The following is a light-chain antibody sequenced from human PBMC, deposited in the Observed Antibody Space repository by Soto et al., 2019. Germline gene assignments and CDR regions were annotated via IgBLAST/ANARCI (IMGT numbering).Light chain of an antibody. CDR2: GAS. CDR3: HQYDNAPQT. V-gene: IGKV3-20*01. J-gene: IGKJ2*01. Sequence: EIVLMQAPGTLSLSPGERATLSCRVSHSRRKTYMAWYLQKPGQAPRVLIYGASKRATGIPDRFSGSGSGTDFSLTISRLEAEDVAVYYCHQYDNAPQTYGRGTKVDIK. CDR1: HSRRKTY.